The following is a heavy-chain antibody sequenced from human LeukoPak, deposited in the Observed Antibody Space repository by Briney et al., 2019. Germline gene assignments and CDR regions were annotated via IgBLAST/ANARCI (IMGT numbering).Heavy chain of an antibody. D-gene: IGHD2-15*01. Sequence: GGSLRLSCVVSGFTVSNNYISWVRQAPGKGLEWVSVIYSDGRTYYADSAKGRFTISRDSSKSTLSLQMNSLRAEDTAVYYCALGYCSGGSCSPFQHWGQGTLVTVSS. CDR1: GFTVSNNY. CDR2: IYSDGRT. J-gene: IGHJ1*01. CDR3: ALGYCSGGSCSPFQH. V-gene: IGHV3-53*01.